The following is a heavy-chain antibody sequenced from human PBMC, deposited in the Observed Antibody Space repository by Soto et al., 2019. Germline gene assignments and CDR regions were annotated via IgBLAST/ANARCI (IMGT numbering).Heavy chain of an antibody. CDR1: GYTFTGYF. J-gene: IGHJ5*02. V-gene: IGHV1-2*02. CDR3: TRGGGTTLAPLP. CDR2: INPNSGAT. Sequence: ASVKVSCKASGYTFTGYFMHWVRQAPGEGLEWMGWINPNSGATKYAPKFQGRVTMTRDTSNRTAYLELSRLTSDDTAIYYCTRGGGTTLAPLPWGQGTPVTVSS. D-gene: IGHD3-16*01.